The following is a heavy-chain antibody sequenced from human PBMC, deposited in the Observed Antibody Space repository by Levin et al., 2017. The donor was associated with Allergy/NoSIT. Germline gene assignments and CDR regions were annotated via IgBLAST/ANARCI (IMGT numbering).Heavy chain of an antibody. CDR1: GGSISSYY. D-gene: IGHD3-22*01. CDR3: ARHMGDYYDSSGYYHNAFDI. CDR2: IYYSGST. J-gene: IGHJ3*02. V-gene: IGHV4-59*08. Sequence: SQTLSLTCTVSGGSISSYYWSWIRQPPGKGLEWIGYIYYSGSTNYNPSLKSRVTISVDTSKNQFSLKLSSVTAADTAVYYCARHMGDYYDSSGYYHNAFDIWGQGTMVTVSS.